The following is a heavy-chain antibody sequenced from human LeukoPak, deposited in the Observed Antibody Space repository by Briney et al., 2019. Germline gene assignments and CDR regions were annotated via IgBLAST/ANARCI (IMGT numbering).Heavy chain of an antibody. CDR1: GGSISSYY. CDR2: IYYSGST. Sequence: SSETLSLTCTVPGGSISSYYWSWIRQPPGKGLEWIGYIYYSGSTNYNPSLKSRVTISVDTSKNQFSLKLSSVTAADTAVYYCASYSGSYSYSWFDPWGQGTLVTVSS. D-gene: IGHD1-26*01. J-gene: IGHJ5*02. CDR3: ASYSGSYSYSWFDP. V-gene: IGHV4-59*12.